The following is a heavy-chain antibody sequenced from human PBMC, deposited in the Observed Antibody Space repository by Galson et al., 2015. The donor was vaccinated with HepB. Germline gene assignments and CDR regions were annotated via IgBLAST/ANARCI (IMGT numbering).Heavy chain of an antibody. D-gene: IGHD1-1*01. CDR3: ARVLVGWNPINYFYYGIDI. CDR1: GFSLDETIYN. J-gene: IGHJ6*02. Sequence: SLRLSCAASGFSLDETIYNITWVRQTPGKGLEWVSSIDRTSAFIRYADSIKGRFTSSRDNATNSVFLQMNSLRVEDTAVYFCARVLVGWNPINYFYYGIDIWGQGTTVTVSS. V-gene: IGHV3-21*01. CDR2: IDRTSAFI.